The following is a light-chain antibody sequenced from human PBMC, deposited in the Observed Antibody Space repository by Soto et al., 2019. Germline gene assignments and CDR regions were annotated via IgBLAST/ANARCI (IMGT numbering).Light chain of an antibody. J-gene: IGKJ4*01. CDR3: QQVNVYPST. V-gene: IGKV1-9*01. CDR2: DAS. CDR1: QDIKNY. Sequence: DIQMTQSPPALSASVGDRVTITCQASQDIKNYLNWYQQKPGKAPNLLIYDASTLHSGVPSRFSGGGSGTDFTLTISSLQPEDFATYYCQQVNVYPSTFGGGTKVDIK.